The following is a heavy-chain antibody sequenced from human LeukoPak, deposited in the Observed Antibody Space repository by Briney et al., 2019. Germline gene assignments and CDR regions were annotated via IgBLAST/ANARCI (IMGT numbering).Heavy chain of an antibody. CDR1: GFTFSSYG. CDR3: ARAYYDFWSGYYIFLQNLQHDAFDI. Sequence: GGSLRLSCAASGFTFSSYGMHWVRQAPGKGLEWVAVISYDGSNKYYADSVKGRFTISRDNSKNTLYLQMNSLRAEDTAVYYCARAYYDFWSGYYIFLQNLQHDAFDIWGQGTMVTVSS. V-gene: IGHV3-30*03. D-gene: IGHD3-3*01. CDR2: ISYDGSNK. J-gene: IGHJ3*02.